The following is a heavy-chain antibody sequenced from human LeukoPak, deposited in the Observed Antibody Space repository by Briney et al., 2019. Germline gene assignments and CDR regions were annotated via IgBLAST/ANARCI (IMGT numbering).Heavy chain of an antibody. CDR2: FDPEDGET. J-gene: IGHJ4*02. Sequence: ASVKVSCKVSGYTLTELSMHWVRQAPGKGLEWMGGFDPEDGETIYAQKFQGRVTMTEDTSTDTAYMELSSLRSEDTAVYYCATIRWELRGFDYWGQGTLVTVSS. V-gene: IGHV1-24*01. CDR3: ATIRWELRGFDY. D-gene: IGHD1-26*01. CDR1: GYTLTELS.